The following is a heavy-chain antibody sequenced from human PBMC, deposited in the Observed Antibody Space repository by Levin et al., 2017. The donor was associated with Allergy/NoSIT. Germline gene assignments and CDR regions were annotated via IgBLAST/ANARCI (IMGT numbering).Heavy chain of an antibody. V-gene: IGHV5-51*01. D-gene: IGHD3-10*01. CDR3: ARRTHGSGSYLAKQNYYYYYMDV. Sequence: GESLKISCKGSGYSFTSYWIGWVRQMPGKGLEWMGIIYPGDSDTRYSPSFQGQVTISADKSISTAYLQWSSLKASDTAMYYCARRTHGSGSYLAKQNYYYYYMDVWGKGTTVTVSS. J-gene: IGHJ6*03. CDR1: GYSFTSYW. CDR2: IYPGDSDT.